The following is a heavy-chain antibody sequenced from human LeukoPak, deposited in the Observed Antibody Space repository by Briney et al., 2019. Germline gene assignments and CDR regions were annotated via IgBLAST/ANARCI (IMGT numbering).Heavy chain of an antibody. CDR1: GCTFSSYA. CDR3: AREIEIRDHYYDSSGYYKEAFDI. V-gene: IGHV1-69*13. J-gene: IGHJ3*02. CDR2: IIPIFGTA. Sequence: SVKVSCKASGCTFSSYAISWVRQAPGQGLEWMGGIIPIFGTANYAQKFQGRVTITADESTSTAYMELSSLRSEDTAVYYCAREIEIRDHYYDSSGYYKEAFDIWGQGTMVTVSS. D-gene: IGHD3-22*01.